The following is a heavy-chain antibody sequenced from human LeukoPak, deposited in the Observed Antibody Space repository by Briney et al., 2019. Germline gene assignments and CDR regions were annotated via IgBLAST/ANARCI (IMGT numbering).Heavy chain of an antibody. V-gene: IGHV3-66*02. Sequence: GGSLRLSCAASGFTVSRNYMSWVRQAPGKGLEWVSVIYSGDTTYYADSVKGRFTISRDNSKNTLYLHMNSLRAEDTAVYYCARDGEGISMVRGAIYYYYYMDVWGKGTTVTVSS. CDR2: IYSGDTT. CDR3: ARDGEGISMVRGAIYYYYYMDV. CDR1: GFTVSRNY. J-gene: IGHJ6*03. D-gene: IGHD3-10*01.